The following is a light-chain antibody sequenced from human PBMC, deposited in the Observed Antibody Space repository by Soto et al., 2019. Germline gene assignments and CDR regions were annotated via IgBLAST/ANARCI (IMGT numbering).Light chain of an antibody. CDR2: EGS. J-gene: IGLJ1*01. Sequence: QSVLTQPASVSGSPGQSITISCTGTSGDVGSYSLVSWYQHHPGKAPKLMIYEGSKRPSGVSSRFSGSKSGNMASLTISGLQAEDEADYYCCSYAGGSTLFVFGTGTKLTVL. CDR3: CSYAGGSTLFV. V-gene: IGLV2-23*01. CDR1: SGDVGSYSL.